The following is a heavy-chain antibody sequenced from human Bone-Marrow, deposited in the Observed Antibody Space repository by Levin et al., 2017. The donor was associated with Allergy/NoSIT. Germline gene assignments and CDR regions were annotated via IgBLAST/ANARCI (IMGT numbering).Heavy chain of an antibody. CDR1: GYTFTSYD. D-gene: IGHD4-23*01. Sequence: RASVKVSCKASGYTFTSYDINWVRQATGQGLEWMGWMNPNSGNTGYAQKFQGRVTMTRNTSISTAYMELSSLRSEDTAVYYCATTTVVIDYYGMDVWGQGTTVTVSS. J-gene: IGHJ6*02. CDR2: MNPNSGNT. V-gene: IGHV1-8*01. CDR3: ATTTVVIDYYGMDV.